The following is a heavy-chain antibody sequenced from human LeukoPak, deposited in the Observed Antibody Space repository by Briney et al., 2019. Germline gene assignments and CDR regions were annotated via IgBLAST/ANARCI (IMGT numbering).Heavy chain of an antibody. V-gene: IGHV5-51*01. J-gene: IGHJ6*02. CDR2: IYPGDSDT. CDR3: ARHPYCSSTSCYEDYYYGMDV. Sequence: GESLKISCKGSGYSFTSYWIAWVRQMPGKGLEWMGIIYPGDSDTRYSPSFQGQVTISADKSISTAYLQWSSLKASDTAMYYCARHPYCSSTSCYEDYYYGMDVWGQGTTVTVSS. D-gene: IGHD2-2*01. CDR1: GYSFTSYW.